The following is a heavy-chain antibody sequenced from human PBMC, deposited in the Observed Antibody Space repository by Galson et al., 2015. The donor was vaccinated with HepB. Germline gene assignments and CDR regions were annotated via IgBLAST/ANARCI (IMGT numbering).Heavy chain of an antibody. V-gene: IGHV3-33*01. CDR3: ARVADADYGDHSHFDY. J-gene: IGHJ4*02. Sequence: SLRLSCAASGFTFSSYAMHWVRQAPGKGLEWVAGIWYDGSNKHYEDSVKGRFTISRDNSQNTLYLQMNGLRAEDTAVYYCARVADADYGDHSHFDYWGQGTLVTVSS. D-gene: IGHD4-17*01. CDR2: IWYDGSNK. CDR1: GFTFSSYA.